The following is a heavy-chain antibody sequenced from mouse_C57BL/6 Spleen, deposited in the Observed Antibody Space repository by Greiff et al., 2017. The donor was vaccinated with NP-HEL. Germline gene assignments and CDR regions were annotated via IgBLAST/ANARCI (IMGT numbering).Heavy chain of an antibody. V-gene: IGHV1-53*01. CDR3: AREEIYYYGSSYEGVYFDY. D-gene: IGHD1-1*01. Sequence: QVQLQQPGTELVKPGASVKLSFKASGYTFTSYWMHWVKQRPGQGLEWIGNINPSNGGTNYNEKFKSKATLTVDKSSSTAYMQPSSLTSEDSAVYYCAREEIYYYGSSYEGVYFDYWGQGTTLTVSS. CDR1: GYTFTSYW. J-gene: IGHJ2*01. CDR2: INPSNGGT.